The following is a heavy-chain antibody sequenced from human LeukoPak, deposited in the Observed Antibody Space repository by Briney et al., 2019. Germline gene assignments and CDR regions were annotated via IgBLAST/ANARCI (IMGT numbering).Heavy chain of an antibody. CDR2: IYYSGST. D-gene: IGHD5-24*01. CDR3: ARHEDGYNSGFDY. V-gene: IGHV4-39*01. Sequence: SETLSLTCTVSGGSISSSSYYWGWIRQPPGKGLEWIGSIYYSGSTYYNPSLKSRVTISVDTSKNQFSLKLSSVTAADTAVYYCARHEDGYNSGFDYWGQGTLVTVSS. J-gene: IGHJ4*02. CDR1: GGSISSSSYY.